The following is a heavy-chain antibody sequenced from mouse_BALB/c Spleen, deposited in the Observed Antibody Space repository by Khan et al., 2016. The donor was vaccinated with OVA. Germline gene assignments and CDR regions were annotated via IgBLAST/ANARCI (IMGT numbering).Heavy chain of an antibody. V-gene: IGHV1-80*01. Sequence: QVQLKESGAELVRPGSSVKISCKASGYTFSSSWMNWVKQRPGQGLEWIGQIYPGDGDNNYNGKFKGKATLTADKSSRKAYMQLSSLTSEDSAVYFCARYYGSRFAYWGQGTLVTVSA. D-gene: IGHD1-1*01. CDR2: IYPGDGDN. CDR3: ARYYGSRFAY. CDR1: GYTFSSSW. J-gene: IGHJ3*01.